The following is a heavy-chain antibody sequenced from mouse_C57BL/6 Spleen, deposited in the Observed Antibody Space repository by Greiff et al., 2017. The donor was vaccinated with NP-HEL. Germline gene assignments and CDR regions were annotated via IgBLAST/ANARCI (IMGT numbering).Heavy chain of an antibody. Sequence: QVQLQQSGAELVRPGASVKLSCKASGYTFTDYYINWVKQRPGQGLEWIARIYPGSGNTYYNEKFKGKATLTAEKSSSTAYMQLSSLTSEDSAVYFCARPLDSSGYGFAYWGQGTLVTVSA. V-gene: IGHV1-76*01. CDR3: ARPLDSSGYGFAY. CDR1: GYTFTDYY. D-gene: IGHD3-2*02. CDR2: IYPGSGNT. J-gene: IGHJ3*01.